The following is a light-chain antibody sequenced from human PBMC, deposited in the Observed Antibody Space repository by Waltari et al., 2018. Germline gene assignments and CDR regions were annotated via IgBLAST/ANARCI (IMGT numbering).Light chain of an antibody. V-gene: IGLV2-23*01. CDR3: YSYAGSGTWV. J-gene: IGLJ3*02. Sequence: QSALTQPASVSGSPGQSITISCTGTSSYVGTYNFSSWYQQNPGKAPKLMIYEGNKRPSGVSNRFSGSKAGNTASLTISGLQAEDEADYYCYSYAGSGTWVFGGGTKLTVL. CDR1: SSYVGTYNF. CDR2: EGN.